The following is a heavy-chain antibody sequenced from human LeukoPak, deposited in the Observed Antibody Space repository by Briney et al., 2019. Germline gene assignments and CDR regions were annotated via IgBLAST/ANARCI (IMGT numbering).Heavy chain of an antibody. CDR3: ARAYSGRYGLGYYYMDV. CDR1: GFTFSSYG. CDR2: ISTSSSYI. D-gene: IGHD1-26*01. J-gene: IGHJ6*03. V-gene: IGHV3-21*01. Sequence: GGSLRLSCAASGFTFSSYGMRWVRQAPGKGLEWVSSISTSSSYIYYADSVKGRFTISRDNAKNSLYMQMNSLRAEDTAVYYCARAYSGRYGLGYYYMDVWGKGTTVTISS.